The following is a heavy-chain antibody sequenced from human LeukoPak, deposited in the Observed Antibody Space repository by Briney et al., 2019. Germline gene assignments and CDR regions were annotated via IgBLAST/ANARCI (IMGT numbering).Heavy chain of an antibody. Sequence: GGSLRLSCAASGFTFSSYAMSWVRQAPGKGLEWVSAIGGSGGSTYYADSVKGRFTISRDNSKNTLYLQMNSLRAEDTAVYYCAKTRNPLSYFDYWGQGTLVTVSS. V-gene: IGHV3-23*01. CDR3: AKTRNPLSYFDY. J-gene: IGHJ4*02. CDR1: GFTFSSYA. D-gene: IGHD1-14*01. CDR2: IGGSGGST.